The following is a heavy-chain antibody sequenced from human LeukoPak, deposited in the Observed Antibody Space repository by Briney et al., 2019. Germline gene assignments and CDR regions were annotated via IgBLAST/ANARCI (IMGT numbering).Heavy chain of an antibody. V-gene: IGHV3-21*01. CDR2: ISSTSTYI. Sequence: GGSLRLSCAASGFTFSSFTMNWVRQAPGKGLEWVSSISSTSTYIHYADSVKGRFTISRDNAKNSLYLQMNSLRAEDTAVYYCAKEPSLSSSNPDYWGEGTLVTVSS. CDR3: AKEPSLSSSNPDY. CDR1: GFTFSSFT. J-gene: IGHJ4*02. D-gene: IGHD4-11*01.